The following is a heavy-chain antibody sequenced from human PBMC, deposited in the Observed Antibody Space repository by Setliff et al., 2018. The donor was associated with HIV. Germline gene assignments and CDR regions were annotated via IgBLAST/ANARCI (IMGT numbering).Heavy chain of an antibody. CDR3: ARATEAGTIDC. D-gene: IGHD1-1*01. J-gene: IGHJ4*02. CDR1: GYTFTSYA. V-gene: IGHV1-18*01. CDR2: ISAHNGIT. Sequence: GASVKVSCKASGYTFTSYAISWVRQAPGQGLEWMGWISAHNGITNYAQKFQGRVTMNTDTSTNTAYMELSGLRSEATAVYYCARATEAGTIDCWGQGTRVTVSS.